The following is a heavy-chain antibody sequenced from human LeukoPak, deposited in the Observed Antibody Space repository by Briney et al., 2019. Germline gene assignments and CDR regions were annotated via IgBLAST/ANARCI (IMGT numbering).Heavy chain of an antibody. V-gene: IGHV4-59*08. CDR3: ARQIRLDYYDSSGYYFDS. J-gene: IGHJ4*02. Sequence: SETLSLTCTVSGGYFNGYYWSWIRQSPGKGLESIEFISDSGVSNTSPSLKSRVTISLDTSKKQFSLKLRSVTAADTAMYYCARQIRLDYYDSSGYYFDSWGQGTLVTVSS. CDR1: GGYFNGYY. D-gene: IGHD3-22*01. CDR2: ISDSGVS.